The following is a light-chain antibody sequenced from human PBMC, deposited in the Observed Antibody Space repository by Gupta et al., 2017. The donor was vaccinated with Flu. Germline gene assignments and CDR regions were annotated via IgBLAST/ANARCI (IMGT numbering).Light chain of an antibody. CDR3: QQYSGSPPIT. CDR2: GAS. Sequence: TLSLSPGERATLSCRASQSVSSSYFAWYQQKPGQAPRLLIFGASSRATGIPDRFSGSGSGTDFTLTISRLEPEDSAVYYCQQYSGSPPITFGGGTKVEIK. V-gene: IGKV3-20*01. J-gene: IGKJ4*01. CDR1: QSVSSSY.